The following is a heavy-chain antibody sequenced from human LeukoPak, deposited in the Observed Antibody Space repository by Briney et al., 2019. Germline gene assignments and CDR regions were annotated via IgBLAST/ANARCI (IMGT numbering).Heavy chain of an antibody. CDR3: ARNPISPGLGDI. D-gene: IGHD3-9*01. CDR1: GFTFSMYW. V-gene: IGHV3-7*01. CDR2: IKQDGSEK. J-gene: IGHJ3*02. Sequence: GGSLRLSHAAAGFTFSMYWMSWVRQAPGKGLEWVANIKQDGSEKYYVDSVRGRFTISRDNAKNSLYLQMNSLRAEDTAVYYCARNPISPGLGDIWGQGTMVTIS.